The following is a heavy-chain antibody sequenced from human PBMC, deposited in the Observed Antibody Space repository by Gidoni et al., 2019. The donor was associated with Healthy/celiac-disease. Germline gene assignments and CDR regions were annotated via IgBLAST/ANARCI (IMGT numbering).Heavy chain of an antibody. CDR2: IYYSGST. Sequence: QVQLQESGPGLVKPSETLSLTCTVSGGSISSYYWSWIRQPPGKGLEWIGYIYYSGSTNYNPSLKSRVTISVDTSKNQFSLKLSSVTAADTAVYYCARGVGGSGSYNFLRRFDPWGQGTLVTVSS. J-gene: IGHJ5*02. V-gene: IGHV4-59*01. CDR3: ARGVGGSGSYNFLRRFDP. CDR1: GGSISSYY. D-gene: IGHD3-10*01.